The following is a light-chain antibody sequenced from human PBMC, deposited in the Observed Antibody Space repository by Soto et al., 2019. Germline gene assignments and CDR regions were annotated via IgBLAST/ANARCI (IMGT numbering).Light chain of an antibody. CDR2: DAS. CDR3: QQYVNSPLT. J-gene: IGKJ4*01. CDR1: QSVTNNF. Sequence: EIVLTQSPGTLSLSPGERATLSCRASQSVTNNFLAWYQQKPGQAPRLLIYDASNRATGIPDRFSGSGSGTDFTLTLSRLEPEDFAVYYCQQYVNSPLTFGGGTKVEIK. V-gene: IGKV3-20*01.